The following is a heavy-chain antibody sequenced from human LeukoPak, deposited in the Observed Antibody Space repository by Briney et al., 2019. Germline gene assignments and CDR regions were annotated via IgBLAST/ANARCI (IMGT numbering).Heavy chain of an antibody. CDR2: IYYSGST. V-gene: IGHV4-59*05. CDR1: GGSISSYY. J-gene: IGHJ3*02. D-gene: IGHD3-3*01. CDR3: ARPSYGGSGYYFDAFDI. Sequence: PSETLSLTCTVSGGSISSYYWSWIRQPPGKGLEWIGSIYYSGSTYYNPSLKSRVTISVDTSKNQFSLKLSSVTAADTAVYYCARPSYGGSGYYFDAFDIWGQGTMVTVSS.